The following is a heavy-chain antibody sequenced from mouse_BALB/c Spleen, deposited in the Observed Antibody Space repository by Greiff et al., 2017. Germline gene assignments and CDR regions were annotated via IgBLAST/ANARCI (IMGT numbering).Heavy chain of an antibody. CDR1: GYTFTSYW. D-gene: IGHD2-4*01. V-gene: IGHV1-7*01. Sequence: QVQLQQSGAELAKPGASVKMSCKASGYTFTSYWMHWVKQRPGQGLEWIGYINPSTGYTEYNQKFKDKATLTADKSSSTAYMQLSSLTSEDSAVYYCARSYDYEGFDYWGQGTTLTVSS. CDR3: ARSYDYEGFDY. CDR2: INPSTGYT. J-gene: IGHJ2*01.